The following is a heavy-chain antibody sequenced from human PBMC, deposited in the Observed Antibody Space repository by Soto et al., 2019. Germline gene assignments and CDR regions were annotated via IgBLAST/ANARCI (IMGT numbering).Heavy chain of an antibody. CDR1: GYTLTDTG. D-gene: IGHD1-20*01. Sequence: QVQVVQSGAEVKKPGASVRLSCKASGYTLTDTGLHWVRQAPGQSLEWMGWINAGNGDTKHSQNFQGRVTMTMDTSANTVDMDLSSLESEDTAVYYCARDRCITTRHMDVWGKGSTVTVSS. CDR3: ARDRCITTRHMDV. J-gene: IGHJ6*03. CDR2: INAGNGDT. V-gene: IGHV1-3*01.